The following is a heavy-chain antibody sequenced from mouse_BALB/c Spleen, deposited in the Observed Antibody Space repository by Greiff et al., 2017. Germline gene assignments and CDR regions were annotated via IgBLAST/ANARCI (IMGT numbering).Heavy chain of an antibody. CDR2: ISSGSSTI. Sequence: EVQGVESGGGLVQPGGSRKLSCAASGFTFSSFGMHWVRQAPEKGLEWVAYISSGSSTIYYADTVKGRFTISRDNPKNTLFLQMTSLRSEDTAMYYCATTMVSRWYFDVWGAGTTVTVSS. CDR3: ATTMVSRWYFDV. V-gene: IGHV5-17*02. D-gene: IGHD2-1*01. J-gene: IGHJ1*01. CDR1: GFTFSSFG.